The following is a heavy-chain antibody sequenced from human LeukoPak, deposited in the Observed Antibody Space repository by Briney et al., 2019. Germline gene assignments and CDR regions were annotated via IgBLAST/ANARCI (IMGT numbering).Heavy chain of an antibody. CDR2: ISGSGDST. D-gene: IGHD6-13*01. J-gene: IGHJ6*03. CDR3: AKSYSSWDYYYYYMDV. Sequence: GGSLRLSCAASGFTFSSYWMHWVRQAPGKGLEWVSAISGSGDSTYHADSVKGRFTISRDNSRNTLYLQMNSLRAGDTAVYYRAKSYSSWDYYYYYMDVWGKGTTVTVSS. V-gene: IGHV3-23*01. CDR1: GFTFSSYW.